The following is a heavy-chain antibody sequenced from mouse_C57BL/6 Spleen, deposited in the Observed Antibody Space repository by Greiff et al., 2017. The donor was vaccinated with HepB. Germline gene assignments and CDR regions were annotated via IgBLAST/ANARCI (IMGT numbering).Heavy chain of an antibody. J-gene: IGHJ1*03. CDR1: GYTFTSYW. Sequence: QVHVKQPGTELVKPGASVKLSCKASGYTFTSYWMHWVKQRPGQGLEWIGNINPSNGGTNYNEKFKSKATLTVDKSSSTAYMQLSSLTSEDSAVYYCASYGSTWYFDVWGTGTTVTVSS. D-gene: IGHD1-1*01. CDR2: INPSNGGT. V-gene: IGHV1-53*01. CDR3: ASYGSTWYFDV.